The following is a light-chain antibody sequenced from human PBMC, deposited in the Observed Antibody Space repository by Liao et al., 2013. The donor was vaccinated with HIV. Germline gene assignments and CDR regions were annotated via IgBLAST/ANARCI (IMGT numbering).Light chain of an antibody. CDR3: QAWDSSTVV. Sequence: SYGLTQPPSVSVSPGQTANITCSGDKLGNKYACWYQQKPGQSPVMVIYQDSKRPSGIPERFSGSNSGNTATLTISGTQAMDEADYYCQAWDSSTVVFGGGTKLTVL. J-gene: IGLJ2*01. V-gene: IGLV3-1*01. CDR1: KLGNKY. CDR2: QDS.